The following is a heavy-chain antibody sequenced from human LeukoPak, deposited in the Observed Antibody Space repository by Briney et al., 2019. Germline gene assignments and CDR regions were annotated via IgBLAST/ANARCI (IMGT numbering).Heavy chain of an antibody. J-gene: IGHJ6*03. CDR3: VRGLVKKLVRRQIYYYMDV. Sequence: SETLSLTCTVSGGSISSSSYYWGWLRQPPGKGLEWIGSIYYSGSKYYNASLKSRVTISVDTSKNQFSLRLSSVTAADTAVYYCVRGLVKKLVRRQIYYYMDVWGKGTTVIVSS. CDR2: IYYSGSK. D-gene: IGHD6-6*01. V-gene: IGHV4-39*01. CDR1: GGSISSSSYY.